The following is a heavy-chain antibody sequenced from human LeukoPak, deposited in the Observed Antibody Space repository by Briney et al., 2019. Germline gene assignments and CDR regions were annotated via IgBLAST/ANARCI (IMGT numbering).Heavy chain of an antibody. CDR1: GFTFSSYG. J-gene: IGHJ5*02. CDR2: RRYDGRNK. Sequence: PGGSLRLSCAASGFTFSSYGMHWVRQAPGKGLDWVAFRRYDGRNKYYTDSMKGRFTISRDNSNNTLYLQMNSLRAEDTALYYCAKWYCNGGSCSPRAESWGQGTLVTVSS. D-gene: IGHD2-15*01. V-gene: IGHV3-30*02. CDR3: AKWYCNGGSCSPRAES.